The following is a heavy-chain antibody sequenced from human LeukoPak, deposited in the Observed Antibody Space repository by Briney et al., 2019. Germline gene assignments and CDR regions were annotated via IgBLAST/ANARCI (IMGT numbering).Heavy chain of an antibody. D-gene: IGHD2-2*01. CDR3: TKDRPEAYFDY. CDR2: ISGSGGST. CDR1: GFTFSSYA. J-gene: IGHJ4*02. Sequence: GGSLRLSCAASGFTFSSYAMSWVRQAPGKGLEWVSAISGSGGSTYYADSVKGRFTISRDNSKNTLYLQMNSLKPEDTAVYYCTKDRPEAYFDYWGQGTLVTVSS. V-gene: IGHV3-23*01.